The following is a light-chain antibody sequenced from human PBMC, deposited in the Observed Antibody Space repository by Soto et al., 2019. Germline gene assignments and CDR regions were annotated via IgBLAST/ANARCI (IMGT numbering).Light chain of an antibody. CDR2: GAS. Sequence: VLTQYQGTLSVSRGGGDTLPRRASQSVSSTYLAWYQHKPGQAPRLLIYGASNRATGMPDMFSGSGSGTDFTLSISSLDPQDFAGYYCQPYRSSASIARGTKV. V-gene: IGKV3-20*01. J-gene: IGKJ1*01. CDR1: QSVSSTY. CDR3: QPYRSSAS.